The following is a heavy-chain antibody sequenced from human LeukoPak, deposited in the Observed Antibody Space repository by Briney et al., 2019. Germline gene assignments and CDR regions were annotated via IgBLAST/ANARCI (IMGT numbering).Heavy chain of an antibody. J-gene: IGHJ4*02. Sequence: GGSLRLSCAASGFTFSSYGMHWVRQAPGKGLEWVVFIRYDGSNKYYADSVKGRFTISRDNSKNTLYLQMNSLRAEDTAVYYCAKDHREYSSGWYGDYWGQGTLVTVSS. V-gene: IGHV3-30*02. CDR3: AKDHREYSSGWYGDY. D-gene: IGHD6-19*01. CDR2: IRYDGSNK. CDR1: GFTFSSYG.